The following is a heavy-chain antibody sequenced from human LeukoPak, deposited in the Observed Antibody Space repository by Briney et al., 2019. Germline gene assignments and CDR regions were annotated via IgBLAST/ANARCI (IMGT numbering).Heavy chain of an antibody. CDR2: ITWNSGSI. CDR3: ARGRYGSPLLDY. J-gene: IGHJ4*02. D-gene: IGHD3-16*02. Sequence: PGRSLRLSCAASGFTLDDYAMHWVRQAPGKGLEWVSGITWNSGSIDYVHSVKGRFTISRDNAKNSLILEMNSQRPEDTALYHCARGRYGSPLLDYWGQGTLVTVSS. V-gene: IGHV3-9*01. CDR1: GFTLDDYA.